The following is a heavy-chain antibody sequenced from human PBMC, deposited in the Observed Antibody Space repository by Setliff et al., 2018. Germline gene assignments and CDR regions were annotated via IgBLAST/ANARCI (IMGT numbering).Heavy chain of an antibody. CDR3: ARMSGFQYMDV. J-gene: IGHJ6*03. D-gene: IGHD3-3*01. Sequence: SETLSLTCTVSGDSISSRRNYWGWFRQPAGKELEWIGQIYTSWSTNYNPSLKSRVTISLDTSKNQFSLSLTSVTAEDTAVYYCARMSGFQYMDVWGKGTTVT. CDR2: IYTSWST. V-gene: IGHV4-61*09. CDR1: GDSISSRRNY.